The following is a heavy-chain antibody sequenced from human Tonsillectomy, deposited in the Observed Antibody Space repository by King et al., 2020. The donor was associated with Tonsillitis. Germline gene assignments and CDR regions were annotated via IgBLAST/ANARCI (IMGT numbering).Heavy chain of an antibody. D-gene: IGHD3-10*01. CDR1: GGSISSGNW. V-gene: IGHV4-4*02. J-gene: IGHJ4*02. CDR2: IHHSGST. Sequence: VQLQESGPGLVKPSGTLSLTCAVSGGSISSGNWWNWVRQPPGKGLEWIGEIHHSGSTNYNPSLKSRVTISVDKSKNQFSLKLSSVTAADTAVYYCERSGGDYYGSGSHYNFFDYWGQGTLVTVSS. CDR3: ERSGGDYYGSGSHYNFFDY.